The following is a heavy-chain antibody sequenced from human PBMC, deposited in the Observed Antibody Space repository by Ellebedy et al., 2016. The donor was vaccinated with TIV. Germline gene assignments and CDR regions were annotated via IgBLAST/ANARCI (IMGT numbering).Heavy chain of an antibody. CDR2: IYHSGST. V-gene: IGHV4-4*02. CDR1: GGSISSSNW. CDR3: ASYYYGSGSYNY. D-gene: IGHD3-10*01. Sequence: SETLSLXXAVSGGSISSSNWWSWVRQPPGKGLEWIGEIYHSGSTNYNPSLKSRVTISVDKSKNQFSLKLSSVTAADTAVYYCASYYYGSGSYNYWGQGTLVTVSS. J-gene: IGHJ4*02.